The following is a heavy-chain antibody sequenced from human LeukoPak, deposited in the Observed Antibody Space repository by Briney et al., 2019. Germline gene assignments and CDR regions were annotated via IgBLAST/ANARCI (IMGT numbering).Heavy chain of an antibody. V-gene: IGHV3-23*01. J-gene: IGHJ4*02. CDR3: AKEGALVGATTAPDY. CDR1: GFTFSSYA. D-gene: IGHD1-26*01. CDR2: ITGSGART. Sequence: GGSLRLPCAASGFTFSSYAMSWVRQAPGKGLKWVSAITGSGARTYYADSVKGRFTLSRDNSKNTLYLQMNSLRAEDTAVYYCAKEGALVGATTAPDYWGQGTLVTVSS.